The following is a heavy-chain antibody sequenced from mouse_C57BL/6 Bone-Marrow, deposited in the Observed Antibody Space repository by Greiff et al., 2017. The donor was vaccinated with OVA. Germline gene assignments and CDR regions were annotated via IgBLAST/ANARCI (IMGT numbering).Heavy chain of an antibody. Sequence: QVQLQQSGPELVKPGASVKISCKASGYAFSSSWMNWVKQRPGKGLEWIGRIYPGDGDPNYNGKFKGKATLTADKSSSTAYLQLSSLTSEDSAFYFCAREGITTVVAKGLDYWGQGTTLTVSS. D-gene: IGHD1-1*01. CDR2: IYPGDGDP. J-gene: IGHJ2*01. CDR1: GYAFSSSW. CDR3: AREGITTVVAKGLDY. V-gene: IGHV1-82*01.